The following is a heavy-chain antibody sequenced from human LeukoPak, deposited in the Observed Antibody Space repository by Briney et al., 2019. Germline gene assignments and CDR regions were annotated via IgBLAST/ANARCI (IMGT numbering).Heavy chain of an antibody. V-gene: IGHV3-30-3*01. Sequence: GGSLRLSCAASGFTSSSYAMHWVRQAPGKGLEWVAVISYDGSNKYYADSVKGRFTISRDNSKNTLYLQMNSLRAEDTAVYYCARSGIAAAQPYYFDYWGQGTLVTVSS. CDR2: ISYDGSNK. D-gene: IGHD6-13*01. J-gene: IGHJ4*02. CDR3: ARSGIAAAQPYYFDY. CDR1: GFTSSSYA.